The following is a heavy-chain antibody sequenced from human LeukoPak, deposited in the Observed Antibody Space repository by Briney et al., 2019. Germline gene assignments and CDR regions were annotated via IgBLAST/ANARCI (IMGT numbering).Heavy chain of an antibody. CDR3: ARGFSWFDS. Sequence: SETLSLTCTVSGASISGYYWSWIRQPPGKGLECIGYIYYSGSTNYNPSLKSRVTISVDTSKNQLSLKLSSVTAADTAVYYCARGFSWFDSWGQGTLVTVSS. J-gene: IGHJ5*01. CDR1: GASISGYY. CDR2: IYYSGST. V-gene: IGHV4-59*01.